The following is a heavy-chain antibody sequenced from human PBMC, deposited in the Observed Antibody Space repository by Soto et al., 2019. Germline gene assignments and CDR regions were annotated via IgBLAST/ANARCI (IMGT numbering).Heavy chain of an antibody. CDR3: ARTQAVFIDY. V-gene: IGHV4-39*01. D-gene: IGHD2-15*01. J-gene: IGHJ4*02. CDR1: GGSISSSSYY. CDR2: IYYSGST. Sequence: SETLSLTCTVSGGSISSSSYYWGWIRQPPGKGLEWIGSIYYSGSTYYNPSLKSRVTISVDTSKNQFSLKLSSVTAADTAVYYCARTQAVFIDYWGQGTLVNVS.